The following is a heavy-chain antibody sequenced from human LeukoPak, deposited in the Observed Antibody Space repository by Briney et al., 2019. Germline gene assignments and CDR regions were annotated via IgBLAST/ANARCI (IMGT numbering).Heavy chain of an antibody. Sequence: ASVKVSCKASGYIFTGYYIHWVRQAPGQGLEWMGWINPTSGGTNYAQKFQGRVTMTRDTSISTAYMELSSLRSEDTVVYYCARSYYGSGSYAFDIWGQGTMVTVSS. V-gene: IGHV1-2*02. J-gene: IGHJ3*02. CDR1: GYIFTGYY. D-gene: IGHD3-10*01. CDR2: INPTSGGT. CDR3: ARSYYGSGSYAFDI.